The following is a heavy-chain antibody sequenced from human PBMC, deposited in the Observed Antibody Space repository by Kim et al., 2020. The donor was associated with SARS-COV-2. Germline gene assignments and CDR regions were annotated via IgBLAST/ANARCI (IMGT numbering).Heavy chain of an antibody. CDR1: GGSFSGYY. CDR3: ARGNILTGYYGYYYGMDV. J-gene: IGHJ6*02. V-gene: IGHV4-34*01. Sequence: SETLSLTCAVYGGSFSGYYWSWIRQPPGKGLEWIGEINHSGSTNYNPSLKSRVTISVDTSKNQFSLKLSSVTAADTAVYYCARGNILTGYYGYYYGMDVWGQGTTVTVSS. CDR2: INHSGST. D-gene: IGHD3-9*01.